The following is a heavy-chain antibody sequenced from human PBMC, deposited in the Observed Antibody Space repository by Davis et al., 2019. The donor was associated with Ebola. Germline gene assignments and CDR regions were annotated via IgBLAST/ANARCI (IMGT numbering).Heavy chain of an antibody. CDR3: ARENEQLGAFDI. CDR2: ISSSGSTI. CDR1: GFTFSSYE. V-gene: IGHV3-48*03. Sequence: PGGSLRLSCAASGFTFSSYEMNWVRQAPGKGLEWVSYISSSGSTIYYADSVKGRFTISRDNAKNSLYLQMNSLRAEDTAVYYCARENEQLGAFDIWGQGTMVTVSS. J-gene: IGHJ3*02. D-gene: IGHD6-13*01.